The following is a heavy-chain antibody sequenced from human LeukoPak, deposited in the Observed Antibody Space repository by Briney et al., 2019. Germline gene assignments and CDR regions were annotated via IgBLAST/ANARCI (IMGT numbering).Heavy chain of an antibody. Sequence: SETLSLTCTVSGGSISSYYWSWIRQPPGKGLEWIGYIYYSGSTNYNPSLKSRVTISVDTSKNQFSLKLSSVTAADTAVYYCARQGLYDILTGYYLDHNWFDPWGQGTLVTVFS. V-gene: IGHV4-59*01. CDR3: ARQGLYDILTGYYLDHNWFDP. J-gene: IGHJ5*02. CDR2: IYYSGST. D-gene: IGHD3-9*01. CDR1: GGSISSYY.